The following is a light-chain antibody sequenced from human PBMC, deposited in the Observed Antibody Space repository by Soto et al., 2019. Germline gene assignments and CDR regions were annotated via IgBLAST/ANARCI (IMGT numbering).Light chain of an antibody. V-gene: IGKV3-20*01. CDR2: GAS. CDR1: QSVSSIY. J-gene: IGKJ1*01. CDR3: QQYGSSRWT. Sequence: EIVLTQSPGTLSLSLGERATLSCRASQSVSSIYLAWYQQKPGQAPRLLIYGASSRATGIPDRFSGSGSGTDFTLTISRLEPEDFAVYYCQQYGSSRWTFGQGTKVDIK.